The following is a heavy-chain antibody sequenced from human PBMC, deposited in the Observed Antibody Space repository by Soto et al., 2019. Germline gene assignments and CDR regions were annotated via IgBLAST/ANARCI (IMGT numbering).Heavy chain of an antibody. CDR2: IYATGTT. D-gene: IGHD1-1*01. Sequence: SETLSLTCTVSGASITGFYWSWIRKFAGKGLEWIGRIYATGTTDYNPSLKSRVMMSVDTSKKQFSLKLRSVTAAATAVYYCARDGTKTLRDWFDPWGQG. CDR3: ARDGTKTLRDWFDP. J-gene: IGHJ5*02. V-gene: IGHV4-4*07. CDR1: GASITGFY.